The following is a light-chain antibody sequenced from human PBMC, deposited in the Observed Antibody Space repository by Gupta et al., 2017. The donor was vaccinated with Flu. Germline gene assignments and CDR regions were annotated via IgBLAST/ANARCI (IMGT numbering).Light chain of an antibody. J-gene: IGKJ4*01. Sequence: EIVLTQSPATLSLSPGERATLSCRASQSVSSSLAWYQHKPGQAPRLVIYDASNSATGIPARFSGSGSGTDFTLTSMSLEPEDFAVYYGQHRTNVLTFGAGTKVEIK. CDR2: DAS. V-gene: IGKV3-11*01. CDR1: QSVSSS. CDR3: QHRTNVLT.